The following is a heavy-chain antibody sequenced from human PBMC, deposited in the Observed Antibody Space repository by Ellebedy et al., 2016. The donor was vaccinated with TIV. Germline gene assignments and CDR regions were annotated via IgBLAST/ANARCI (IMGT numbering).Heavy chain of an antibody. CDR1: GYTFISYD. V-gene: IGHV1-8*01. J-gene: IGHJ3*02. Sequence: ASVKVSCKASGYTFISYDINWVRQATGQGLEWMGWMNPNISNTGYAQKFQGRVTMTRNTSISTAYMELSSLRFEDTAVYYCARVSRRESSGIDAFDIWGQGTMVTVSS. CDR3: ARVSRRESSGIDAFDI. D-gene: IGHD6-19*01. CDR2: MNPNISNT.